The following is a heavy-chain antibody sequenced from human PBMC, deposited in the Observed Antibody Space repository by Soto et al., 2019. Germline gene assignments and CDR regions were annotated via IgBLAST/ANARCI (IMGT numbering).Heavy chain of an antibody. V-gene: IGHV3-23*01. D-gene: IGHD3-10*01. CDR3: ATELPGHSPFDD. Sequence: EVQLLESGGDLVQPGGSLRLSCAASGFTFSSYSMSWVRQAPGKGLEWVSAISAGSTDTPYADSVKGRFTISRDNSKNMLYLQMNSLRVEDTAVYYCATELPGHSPFDDWGQGTLVTVSS. CDR1: GFTFSSYS. J-gene: IGHJ4*02. CDR2: ISAGSTDT.